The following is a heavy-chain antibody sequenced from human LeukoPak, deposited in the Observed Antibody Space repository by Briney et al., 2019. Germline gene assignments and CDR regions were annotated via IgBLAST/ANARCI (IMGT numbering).Heavy chain of an antibody. V-gene: IGHV1-69*05. CDR3: ARGELGDRSGFSFFDY. CDR2: VIAIFGRV. Sequence: SVKVSFTAPRGTFTSYGISWVRQVLGQGLEWMGGVIAIFGRVKYGQKFQGRATITTDESTSTAYMELSSLTSEDTGVYYCARGELGDRSGFSFFDYWGQGTLVTVSS. CDR1: RGTFTSYG. J-gene: IGHJ4*02. D-gene: IGHD3-22*01.